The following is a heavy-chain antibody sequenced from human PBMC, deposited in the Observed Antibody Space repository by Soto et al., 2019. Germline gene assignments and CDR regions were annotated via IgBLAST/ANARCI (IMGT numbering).Heavy chain of an antibody. CDR2: IYYSGST. Sequence: SETLFLTRTVSCGSLSSSSYYWGWVRPPPGEGLEWIGSIYYSGSTYYNPSLKSRVTISVDTSKNQFSLKLSSVTAADTAVYYCARHVSSSSADYYYGMDVWGQGTTVTVSS. J-gene: IGHJ6*02. D-gene: IGHD6-6*01. CDR3: ARHVSSSSADYYYGMDV. V-gene: IGHV4-39*01. CDR1: CGSLSSSSYY.